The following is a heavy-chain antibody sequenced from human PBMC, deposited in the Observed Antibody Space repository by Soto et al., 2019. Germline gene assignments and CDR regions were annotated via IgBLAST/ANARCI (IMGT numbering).Heavy chain of an antibody. CDR3: AREEFGSGSPDAFDI. CDR2: IIPILGIA. J-gene: IGHJ3*02. V-gene: IGHV1-69*08. D-gene: IGHD3-10*01. CDR1: GGTFSSYT. Sequence: QVQLVQSGAEVKKPGSSVKVSCKASGGTFSSYTISWVRQAPGQGLEWMGRIIPILGIANYAQKFQGRVTITADKSTSTAYMEVRSLRSEDTAVYYCAREEFGSGSPDAFDIWGQGTMVTVSS.